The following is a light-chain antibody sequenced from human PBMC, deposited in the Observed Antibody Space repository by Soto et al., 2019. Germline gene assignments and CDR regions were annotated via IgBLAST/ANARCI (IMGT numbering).Light chain of an antibody. CDR1: QSMDSTY. V-gene: IGKV3-20*01. J-gene: IGKJ4*01. CDR2: GGS. CDR3: QQYANSFVIT. Sequence: VLTQSPGTLSLSPGERVTLSCRASQSMDSTYVAWYQQKPGQAPRLLLYGGSIRATGIPDRFSGSGSATEFALTIDTLDPGDGAVYFCQQYANSFVITFGGGTKVEIK.